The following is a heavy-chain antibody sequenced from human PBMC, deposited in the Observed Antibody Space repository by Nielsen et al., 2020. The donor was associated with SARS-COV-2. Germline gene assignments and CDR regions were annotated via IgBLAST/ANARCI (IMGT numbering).Heavy chain of an antibody. D-gene: IGHD2-15*01. V-gene: IGHV5-51*01. J-gene: IGHJ3*01. CDR2: IYPGDSDT. Sequence: GESLKISCKGSGYSFTSYWIGWVRQMPGKGLEWMGIIYPGDSDTRYSPSFQGQVTISADKSISTAYLQWSSLKASDTALNYCASRLGAADPYDAFDVWGQGTMVTVSS. CDR3: ASRLGAADPYDAFDV. CDR1: GYSFTSYW.